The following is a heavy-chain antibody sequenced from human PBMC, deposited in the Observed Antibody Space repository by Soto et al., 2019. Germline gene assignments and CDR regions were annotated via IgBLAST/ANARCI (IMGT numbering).Heavy chain of an antibody. V-gene: IGHV1-8*01. J-gene: IGHJ6*03. D-gene: IGHD3-3*01. CDR3: ARGPNYDFWSGLMHV. CDR2: MNPNSGNT. CDR1: GYTFTSYD. Sequence: GASVKVSCKVSGYTFTSYDINWVRQATGQGLEWMGWMNPNSGNTGYAQKFQGRVTMTRNTSISTAYMELSSLRSEDTAVYYCARGPNYDFWSGLMHVWGKGTTVTVSS.